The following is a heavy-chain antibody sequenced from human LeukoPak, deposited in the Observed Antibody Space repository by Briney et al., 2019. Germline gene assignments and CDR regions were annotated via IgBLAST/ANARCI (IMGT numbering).Heavy chain of an antibody. V-gene: IGHV1-2*02. J-gene: IGHJ4*02. CDR3: APTAEAYTSWWKV. Sequence: ASVKVSCKASGYKFTDDYMHWVRHAPGQGLEFMGWINPDSGFTDYAQKFKGRVTMTRDTSISTAYLEVRSLTSDDTAVYYCAPTAEAYTSWWKVWGQGTLVTVSS. CDR2: INPDSGFT. CDR1: GYKFTDDY. D-gene: IGHD3-16*01.